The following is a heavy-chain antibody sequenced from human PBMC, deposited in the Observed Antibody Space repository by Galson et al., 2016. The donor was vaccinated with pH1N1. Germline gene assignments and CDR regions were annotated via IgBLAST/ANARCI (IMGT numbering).Heavy chain of an antibody. CDR1: GDSVSSNSAA. CDR3: ARDGIAAAGIRRDQYYFDY. Sequence: CAISGDSVSSNSAAWNWIRQSPSRGLEWLGRTYYRSKWYNDYAVSVKSRITINPDTSKIQFSLQLNSWTPEDTAVYYCARDGIAAAGIRRDQYYFDYWGQGTLVTVSS. V-gene: IGHV6-1*01. CDR2: TYYRSKWYN. J-gene: IGHJ4*02. D-gene: IGHD6-13*01.